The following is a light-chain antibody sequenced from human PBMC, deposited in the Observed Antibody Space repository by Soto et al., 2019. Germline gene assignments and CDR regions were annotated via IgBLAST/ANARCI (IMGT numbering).Light chain of an antibody. CDR2: AAS. CDR3: QHSWT. Sequence: DIQMTQSPSSLSASVGDRVTITCRASQSINTYLNWYQQKPGKAPKLLIYAASSLQSGVPSRFSGSGSGTHLTLTISSLQREDFAIYYCQHSWTFGQGTKVDIK. J-gene: IGKJ1*01. V-gene: IGKV1-39*01. CDR1: QSINTY.